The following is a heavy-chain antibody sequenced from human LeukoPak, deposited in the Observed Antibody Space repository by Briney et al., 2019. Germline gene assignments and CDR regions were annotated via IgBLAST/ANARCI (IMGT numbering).Heavy chain of an antibody. J-gene: IGHJ4*02. CDR3: ARARGVSTGYRPIDY. CDR2: IWYDGSNK. V-gene: IGHV3-33*08. D-gene: IGHD3-22*01. Sequence: GGSLRLSCTASGFIFSSQAMHWVRQAPGKGLEWVAVIWYDGSNKHYAESVKGRFSISRDNSKSTLYLQMNSLRAEDTAVYYCARARGVSTGYRPIDYWGQGTLVTVSS. CDR1: GFIFSSQA.